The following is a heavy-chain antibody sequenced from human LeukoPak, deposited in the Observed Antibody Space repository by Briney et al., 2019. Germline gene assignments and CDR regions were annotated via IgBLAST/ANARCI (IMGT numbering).Heavy chain of an antibody. CDR3: AHSYGQRYNWFDP. V-gene: IGHV1-69*04. D-gene: IGHD5-18*01. CDR1: GGTFSSYA. Sequence: SVKVSCKASGGTFSSYAISWVRHAPGQGLELMGRIIPILGIANYAQKFQGRVTITADKSTSTAYMELSSLRSEDTAVYYCAHSYGQRYNWFDPWGQGTLVTVSS. CDR2: IIPILGIA. J-gene: IGHJ5*02.